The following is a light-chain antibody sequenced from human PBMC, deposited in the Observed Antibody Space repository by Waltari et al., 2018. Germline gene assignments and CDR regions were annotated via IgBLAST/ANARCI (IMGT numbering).Light chain of an antibody. CDR2: DDS. CDR3: QVWDSSSDQGV. V-gene: IGLV3-21*02. Sequence: SYVLTQPPSVSVAPGQPARLTRGGNNRGRKSVHRYQQKPGQAPVMVVYDDSDRPSGIPERFSGSNSGNTATLTISRVEAGDEADYYCQVWDSSSDQGVFGTGTKVTVL. J-gene: IGLJ1*01. CDR1: NRGRKS.